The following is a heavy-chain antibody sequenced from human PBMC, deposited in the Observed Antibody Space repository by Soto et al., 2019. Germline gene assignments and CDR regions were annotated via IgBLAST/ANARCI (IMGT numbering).Heavy chain of an antibody. V-gene: IGHV4-61*01. CDR2: IYYRGST. CDR1: GASVSSGSHY. J-gene: IGHJ4*02. D-gene: IGHD6-6*01. Sequence: SETLSLPCSVSGASVSSGSHYWSWIGQSPGKGLEWIGFIYYRGSTNYNPSLKSRVTISVDTSKNQFSMKVSSVTAADTTVYFCARDPLGYSSSHFFDKGGQGILVTV. CDR3: ARDPLGYSSSHFFDK.